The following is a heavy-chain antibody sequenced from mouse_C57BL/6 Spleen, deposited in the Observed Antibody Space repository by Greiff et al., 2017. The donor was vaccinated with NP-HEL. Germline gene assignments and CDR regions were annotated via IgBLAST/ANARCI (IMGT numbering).Heavy chain of an antibody. Sequence: EVKLEESGGGLVKPGGSLKLSCAASGFTFSSYAMSWVRQTPEKRLEWVATISDGGSYTYYPDNVKGRFTISRDNAKNNLYLQMSHLKSEDTAMYYCARELGRKDYFDYWGQGTTLTVSS. V-gene: IGHV5-4*01. CDR1: GFTFSSYA. J-gene: IGHJ2*01. CDR2: ISDGGSYT. D-gene: IGHD4-1*01. CDR3: ARELGRKDYFDY.